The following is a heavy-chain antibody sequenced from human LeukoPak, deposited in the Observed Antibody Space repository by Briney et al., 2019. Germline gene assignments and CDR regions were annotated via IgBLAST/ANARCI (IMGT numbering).Heavy chain of an antibody. Sequence: PGGSLRLSCAASGFTVSSNYMSWVRQAPGKGLEWVSVIYSGGSTYYADSVKGRFTISRDDSKNTLYLQMNSLRAEDTAVYYCARDRDSSGWYGEGYFDYWGQGTLVTVSS. CDR2: IYSGGST. J-gene: IGHJ4*02. D-gene: IGHD6-19*01. CDR3: ARDRDSSGWYGEGYFDY. V-gene: IGHV3-66*01. CDR1: GFTVSSNY.